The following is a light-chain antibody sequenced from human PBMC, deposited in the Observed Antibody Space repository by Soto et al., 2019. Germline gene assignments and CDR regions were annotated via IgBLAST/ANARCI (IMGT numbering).Light chain of an antibody. CDR3: SSHSRSSAYYV. V-gene: IGLV2-14*01. CDR1: SSDIGYYDY. Sequence: QSVLTQPASVSGSPGQSITISCTGTSSDIGYYDYVSWYQHHSGTAPKLIIYEVNNRPPGVSNRFSGSKSVNTASLTISGLQAEDEADYYCSSHSRSSAYYVFGTGTKVSVL. J-gene: IGLJ1*01. CDR2: EVN.